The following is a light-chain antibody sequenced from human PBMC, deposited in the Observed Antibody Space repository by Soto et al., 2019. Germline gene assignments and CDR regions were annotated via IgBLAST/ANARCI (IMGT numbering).Light chain of an antibody. CDR1: SSDVGGYNY. V-gene: IGLV2-14*01. CDR3: SSYTSSSTSYV. CDR2: EVS. Sequence: QSVLTQPASVSGSPGQAITISCTGTSSDVGGYNYVSWYQQHPGKAPKLMIYEVSNRHSGVSNRFSGSKSGNTASLTISGLQAEDEADYYCSSYTSSSTSYVFGTGTKVTV. J-gene: IGLJ1*01.